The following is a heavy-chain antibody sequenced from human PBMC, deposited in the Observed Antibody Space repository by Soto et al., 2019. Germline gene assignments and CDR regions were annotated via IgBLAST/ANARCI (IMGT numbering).Heavy chain of an antibody. CDR1: GGSISSSSYY. Sequence: SEALSLTCTVSGGSISSSSYYWGWIRQPPGKGLEWIGSIYYSGSTYYNPSLKSRVTISVDTSKNQFSLKLSSVTAADTAVYYCARHPDYHDAFDIWGQGTMVTVSS. J-gene: IGHJ3*02. V-gene: IGHV4-39*01. D-gene: IGHD4-17*01. CDR2: IYYSGST. CDR3: ARHPDYHDAFDI.